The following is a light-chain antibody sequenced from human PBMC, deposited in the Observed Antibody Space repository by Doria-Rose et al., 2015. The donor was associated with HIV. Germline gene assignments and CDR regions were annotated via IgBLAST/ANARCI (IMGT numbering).Light chain of an antibody. CDR3: HQYGTSWT. CDR2: DGS. Sequence: TQSPGTLSLSPGEGATLSCMASQSFSSTYLAWYQQKPGQAPSLLIYDGSTRATGIPDRFSASGSGTDFTLTINRLEPEDFALYYCHQYGTSWTFGQGTKVEI. CDR1: QSFSSTY. J-gene: IGKJ1*01. V-gene: IGKV3-20*01.